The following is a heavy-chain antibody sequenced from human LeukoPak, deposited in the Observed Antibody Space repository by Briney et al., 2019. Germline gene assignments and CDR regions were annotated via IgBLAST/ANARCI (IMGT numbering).Heavy chain of an antibody. D-gene: IGHD3-22*01. V-gene: IGHV3-21*01. Sequence: GGSLRLSCAASGFTFSSYSMNWVRHAPGKGLEWVSSISSSSRYIYYADSVKGRFTIPRDNAKNSLYLQMNSLRAEDTAVYYCARVDSYYDSSGYPDYWGQGTLVTVSS. CDR2: ISSSSRYI. CDR3: ARVDSYYDSSGYPDY. CDR1: GFTFSSYS. J-gene: IGHJ4*02.